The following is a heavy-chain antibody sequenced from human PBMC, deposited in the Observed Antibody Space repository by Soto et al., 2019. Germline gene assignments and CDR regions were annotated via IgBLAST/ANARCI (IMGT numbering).Heavy chain of an antibody. CDR3: ARDYDTSRGDWAYYGIDV. D-gene: IGHD3-9*01. V-gene: IGHV3-66*01. Sequence: EVQLVESGGGLVQPGGSLRISCAASGLTVSTNYMSWVRQAPGKGLEWVSIIYYGGTTYYADSVKDRFTISRDDSKNTLYLQMHSLRAEDTAVYYCARDYDTSRGDWAYYGIDVW. CDR2: IYYGGTT. J-gene: IGHJ6*01. CDR1: GLTVSTNY.